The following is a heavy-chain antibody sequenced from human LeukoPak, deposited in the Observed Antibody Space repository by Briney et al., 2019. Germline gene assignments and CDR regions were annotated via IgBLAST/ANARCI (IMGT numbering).Heavy chain of an antibody. D-gene: IGHD5-18*01. CDR3: AKSALRGYSYGHFDY. Sequence: GRSLRLSCAASGFTFDDYAMHWVRQAPGKGLEWVSGISWNSGSIGYADSVKGRFTISRDNAKNSLYLQMNSLRADDTAFYYRAKSALRGYSYGHFDYWGQGTLVTVSS. J-gene: IGHJ4*02. V-gene: IGHV3-9*01. CDR1: GFTFDDYA. CDR2: ISWNSGSI.